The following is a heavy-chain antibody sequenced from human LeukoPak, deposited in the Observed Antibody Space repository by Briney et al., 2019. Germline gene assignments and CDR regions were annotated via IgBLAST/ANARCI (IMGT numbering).Heavy chain of an antibody. CDR2: INHSGST. V-gene: IGHV4-34*01. J-gene: IGHJ6*03. CDR3: ARTTRYSYGSRYYYMDV. CDR1: GGSFSGYY. Sequence: LETLSLTCAVYGGSFSGYYWSWIRQPPGKGLEWIGEINHSGSTNYNPSLKSRVTISVDTSKNQFSLKLSSVTAADTAVYYCARTTRYSYGSRYYYMDVWGKGTTVTVSS. D-gene: IGHD5-18*01.